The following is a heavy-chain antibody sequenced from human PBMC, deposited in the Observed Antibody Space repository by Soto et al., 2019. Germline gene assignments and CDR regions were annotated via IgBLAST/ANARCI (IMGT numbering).Heavy chain of an antibody. D-gene: IGHD6-13*01. V-gene: IGHV4-30-4*01. J-gene: IGHJ5*02. CDR3: ARDHGSGAAAGHATKYNSQVYWFDP. Sequence: SETLSLTCTVSGGSISSGDYYWSWIRQPPGKGLEWIGYIYYSGSTYYNPSLKSRVTISVDTSKNQFSLKLSSVTAADTAVYYCARDHGSGAAAGHATKYNSQVYWFDPWGQGTLVTVSS. CDR2: IYYSGST. CDR1: GGSISSGDYY.